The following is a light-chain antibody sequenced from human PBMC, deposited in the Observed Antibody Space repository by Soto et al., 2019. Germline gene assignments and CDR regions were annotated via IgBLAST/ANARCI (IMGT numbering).Light chain of an antibody. CDR1: QGISNY. Sequence: DIQMTQSPPSLSASVGDRVTITCRASQGISNYLAWYQQIPGKVPTLLIYAASTLQSGVPSRFSGGGSGTDFTLTISSLQPEDVATYYCQKYNSAPWTFGQGTKVEIK. CDR3: QKYNSAPWT. CDR2: AAS. V-gene: IGKV1-27*01. J-gene: IGKJ1*01.